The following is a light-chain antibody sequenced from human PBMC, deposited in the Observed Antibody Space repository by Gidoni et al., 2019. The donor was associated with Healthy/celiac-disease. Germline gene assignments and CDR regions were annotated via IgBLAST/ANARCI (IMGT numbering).Light chain of an antibody. J-gene: IGKJ1*01. V-gene: IGKV3-20*01. CDR1: QSVSRSY. CDR2: GAP. CDR3: QQYGSSSWT. Sequence: EIVLTQSPGTLSLSPGERATLSCRASQSVSRSYLAWYQQKPGQAPRLVIYGAPSRATVIPARFSGSGAGTDFTLTISRREPEDFAVYYFQQYGSSSWTFGQGTKVEIK.